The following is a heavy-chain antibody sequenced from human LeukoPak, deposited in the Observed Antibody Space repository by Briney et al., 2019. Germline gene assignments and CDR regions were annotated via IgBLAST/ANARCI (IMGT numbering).Heavy chain of an antibody. CDR2: IKSKTDGGTT. Sequence: GGSLRLSCAASVFTFSNAWMSWVRQAPGKGLEWVGRIKSKTDGGTTDYAAPVKGRFTISRDDSKNTLYLQMNSLKTEDTAVYYCTTSSSGYDYYYYYMDVWGKGTTVTVSS. CDR3: TTSSSGYDYYYYYMDV. CDR1: VFTFSNAW. D-gene: IGHD5-12*01. J-gene: IGHJ6*03. V-gene: IGHV3-15*01.